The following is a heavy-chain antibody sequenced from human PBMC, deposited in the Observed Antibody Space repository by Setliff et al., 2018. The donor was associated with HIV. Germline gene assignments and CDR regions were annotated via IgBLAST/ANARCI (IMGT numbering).Heavy chain of an antibody. CDR1: GGSMRSGSHF. J-gene: IGHJ2*01. Sequence: SETLSLTCTVSGGSMRSGSHFWSWIRQPAGKGLEWLGHVFVTGPTNYNSALGSRITISVEPTKNQFSLNLASATAADTAVYYCARAAYSGTYLWEPASDLWGPGTPVTVSS. V-gene: IGHV4-61*09. D-gene: IGHD1-26*01. CDR3: ARAAYSGTYLWEPASDL. CDR2: VFVTGPT.